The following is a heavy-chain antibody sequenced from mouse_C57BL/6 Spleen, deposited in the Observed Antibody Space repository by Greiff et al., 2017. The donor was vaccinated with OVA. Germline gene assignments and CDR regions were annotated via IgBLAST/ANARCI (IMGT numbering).Heavy chain of an antibody. J-gene: IGHJ1*03. D-gene: IGHD2-3*01. CDR1: GYTFTDYY. Sequence: VQLQQSGPELVKPGASVKISCKASGYTFTDYYMNWVKQSHGKSLEWIGDINPNNGGTSYNQKFKGKATLTVDKSSSTAYMELRSLTSEDSAVYYCARSGDGYWYFDVWGTGTTVTVSS. V-gene: IGHV1-26*01. CDR2: INPNNGGT. CDR3: ARSGDGYWYFDV.